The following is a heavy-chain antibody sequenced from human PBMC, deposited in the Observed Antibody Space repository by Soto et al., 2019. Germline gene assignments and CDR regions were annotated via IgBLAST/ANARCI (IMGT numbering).Heavy chain of an antibody. CDR1: GGSVSSGRYY. Sequence: PSETLSLTCTVSGGSVSSGRYYWSWIRQSPGKGLEWIGYIYYSGSTNYNPSLKSRVTISVDTSKNQFSLKLSSVTAADTAVYYCARASGSSIFFEYWGQGTLVTVSS. D-gene: IGHD1-26*01. CDR2: IYYSGST. J-gene: IGHJ4*02. CDR3: ARASGSSIFFEY. V-gene: IGHV4-61*01.